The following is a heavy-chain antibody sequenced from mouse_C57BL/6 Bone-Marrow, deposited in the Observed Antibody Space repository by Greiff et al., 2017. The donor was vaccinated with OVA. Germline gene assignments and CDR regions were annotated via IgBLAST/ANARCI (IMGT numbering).Heavy chain of an antibody. V-gene: IGHV1-55*01. D-gene: IGHD1-1*01. Sequence: VQLQQPGAELVKPGASVKMSCKASGYTFTSYWITWVKQRPGQGLEWIGDIYPGSGSTNYNEKFKSKATLTVDTSSSTAYMQLSSLTSEDSAVYYGAREGAYYYGSSYGYAYWGQGTLVTVSA. J-gene: IGHJ3*01. CDR2: IYPGSGST. CDR3: AREGAYYYGSSYGYAY. CDR1: GYTFTSYW.